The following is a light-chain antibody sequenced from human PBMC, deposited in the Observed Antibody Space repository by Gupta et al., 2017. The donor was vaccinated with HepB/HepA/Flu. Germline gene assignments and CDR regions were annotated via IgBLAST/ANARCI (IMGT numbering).Light chain of an antibody. CDR1: QSLLHSNGYNY. CDR3: RQALQLWT. V-gene: IGKV2-28*01. Sequence: DIVMTQSPLSLPVTPGEPASISCRSSQSLLHSNGYNYLDWYLQKPGQSPQLLIYLGSNRASGVPDRFSGSGSGTDFTLKISRVEAEDVGVYYCRQALQLWTFGHGANVEIK. CDR2: LGS. J-gene: IGKJ1*01.